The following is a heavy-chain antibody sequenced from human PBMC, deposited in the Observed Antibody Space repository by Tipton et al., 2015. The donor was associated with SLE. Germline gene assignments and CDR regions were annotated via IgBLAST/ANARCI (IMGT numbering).Heavy chain of an antibody. V-gene: IGHV3-30*04. CDR2: ISYDGSNK. D-gene: IGHD2-15*01. CDR1: GFTFSSYA. J-gene: IGHJ4*02. Sequence: SLRLSCAASGFTFSSYAMHWVRRAPGKGLEWVAVISYDGSNKYYADSVKGRFTISRDNSKNTLYLQMNSLRAEDTAVYYCARGLRGLLDYWGQGTLATVSS. CDR3: ARGLRGLLDY.